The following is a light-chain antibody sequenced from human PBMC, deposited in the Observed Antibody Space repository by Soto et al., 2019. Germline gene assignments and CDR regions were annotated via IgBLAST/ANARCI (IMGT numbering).Light chain of an antibody. CDR1: SSDVGGYNY. V-gene: IGLV2-14*03. J-gene: IGLJ2*01. CDR2: DVS. Sequence: QSALAQPASVSGSPGQSITISCTGTSSDVGGYNYVSWYQQHPGKAPKLMIYDVSNRPSGVSNRFSGSKSGNTASLTISGLQAEDEADYYCNSYITVTSVVFGGGTQLTVL. CDR3: NSYITVTSVV.